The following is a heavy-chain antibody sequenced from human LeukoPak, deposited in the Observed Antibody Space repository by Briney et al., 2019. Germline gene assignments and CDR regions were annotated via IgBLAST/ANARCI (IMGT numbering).Heavy chain of an antibody. Sequence: GESLKISCQGSGSSFTSYWIGWVRQVPGKGLEWMGIIYPGDSDTRYSPSFQGQVTISADKSISTAYLQWSSLKASDTAMYYCARLLPLTPPDAFDIWGQGTMVTVSS. D-gene: IGHD4/OR15-4a*01. CDR3: ARLLPLTPPDAFDI. CDR1: GSSFTSYW. V-gene: IGHV5-51*01. CDR2: IYPGDSDT. J-gene: IGHJ3*02.